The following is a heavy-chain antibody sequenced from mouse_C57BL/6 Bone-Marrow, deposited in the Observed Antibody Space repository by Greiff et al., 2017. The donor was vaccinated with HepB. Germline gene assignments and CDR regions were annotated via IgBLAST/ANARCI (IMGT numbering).Heavy chain of an antibody. Sequence: VQLQQPGAELVKPGASVKLSCKASGYTFTSYWMHWVKQRPGRGLEWIGRIDPNSGGTKYNEKFKSKATLTVDKPSSTAYMQLSSLTSEDSAVYYCAREDFITTVVARAMDYWGQGTSVTVSS. CDR3: AREDFITTVVARAMDY. CDR1: GYTFTSYW. D-gene: IGHD1-1*01. J-gene: IGHJ4*01. CDR2: IDPNSGGT. V-gene: IGHV1-72*01.